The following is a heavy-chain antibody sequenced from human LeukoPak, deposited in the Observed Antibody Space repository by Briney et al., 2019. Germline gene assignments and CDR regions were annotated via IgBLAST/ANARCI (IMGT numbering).Heavy chain of an antibody. CDR3: ARCRNATPTLPFDY. Sequence: SETLSLTCTVSGGSISSYYWSWIRQPPGKGLEWIGYIYYSGSTNYNPSLKSRVTISVDTSKNQFSLKLSSVTAADTAVYYCARCRNATPTLPFDYWGQGTLVTVSS. V-gene: IGHV4-59*12. J-gene: IGHJ4*02. CDR2: IYYSGST. D-gene: IGHD2-15*01. CDR1: GGSISSYY.